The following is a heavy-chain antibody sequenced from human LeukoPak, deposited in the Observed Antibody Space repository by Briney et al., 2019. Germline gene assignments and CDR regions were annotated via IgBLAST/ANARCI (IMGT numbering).Heavy chain of an antibody. V-gene: IGHV1-8*03. CDR3: ARMTVSGRDNWFDP. J-gene: IGHJ5*02. CDR1: GYTFTSYD. D-gene: IGHD6-19*01. CDR2: LNPNSGNT. Sequence: ASVKVSCKASGYTFTSYDINWVRQATGQGLEWMGWLNPNSGNTGYAQKFQGRVTITRNTPINTAYMELSSLTSEDTAVYYCARMTVSGRDNWFDPWGQGTLVTVSS.